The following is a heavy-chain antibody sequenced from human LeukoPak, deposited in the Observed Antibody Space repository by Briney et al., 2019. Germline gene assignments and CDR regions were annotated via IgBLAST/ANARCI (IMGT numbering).Heavy chain of an antibody. Sequence: GRSLRLSCAASGFTFSSYAMHWVRQAPGKGLEWVAVISSDGSNKYYADSVKGRFTISRDNSKNTLYLQMNSLRAEDTAVYYCAGRTVTPYYHDSSGFHLQYWGQGTLVTVSS. D-gene: IGHD3-22*01. CDR2: ISSDGSNK. CDR3: AGRTVTPYYHDSSGFHLQY. V-gene: IGHV3-30*14. J-gene: IGHJ1*01. CDR1: GFTFSSYA.